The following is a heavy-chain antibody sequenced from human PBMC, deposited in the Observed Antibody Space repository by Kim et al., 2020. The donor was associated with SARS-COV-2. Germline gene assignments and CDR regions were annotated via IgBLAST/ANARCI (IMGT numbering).Heavy chain of an antibody. V-gene: IGHV3-20*03. D-gene: IGHD5-18*01. Sequence: GYADAMKGRVTSSRDNAKNSLYLQMNSLRAEDTALYYCARAGGYSYAPEDYWGQGTLVTVSS. CDR3: ARAGGYSYAPEDY. J-gene: IGHJ4*02.